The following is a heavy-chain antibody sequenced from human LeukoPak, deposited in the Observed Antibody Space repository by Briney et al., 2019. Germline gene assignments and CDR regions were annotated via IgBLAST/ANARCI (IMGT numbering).Heavy chain of an antibody. V-gene: IGHV4-39*07. D-gene: IGHD1-26*01. CDR1: GGSISSSSYY. CDR2: IYYSGST. Sequence: SETLSLTCTASGGSISSSSYYWGWIRQPPGKGLEWIGSIYYSGSTYYNPSLKSRVTISVDTSKNQFSLRLSSVTVADTAVYYCARELVSGSYYDYWGQGTLVTVSS. CDR3: ARELVSGSYYDY. J-gene: IGHJ4*02.